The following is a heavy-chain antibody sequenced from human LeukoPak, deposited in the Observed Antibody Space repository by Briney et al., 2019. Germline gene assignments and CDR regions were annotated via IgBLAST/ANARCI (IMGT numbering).Heavy chain of an antibody. CDR2: IYTSGST. Sequence: SETLSLTCTVSGGSISSYYWSWIRQPPGKGLEWIGYIYTSGSTNYNPSLKSRVTISVDTSKNQFSLKLSSVTAADTAVYYCARKQWLVLFDYWGQGTLVTVSS. CDR3: ARKQWLVLFDY. J-gene: IGHJ4*02. V-gene: IGHV4-4*09. CDR1: GGSISSYY. D-gene: IGHD6-19*01.